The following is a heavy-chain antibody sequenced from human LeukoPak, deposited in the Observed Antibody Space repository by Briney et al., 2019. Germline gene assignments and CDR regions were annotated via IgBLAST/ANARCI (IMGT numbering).Heavy chain of an antibody. CDR1: GFTFTSYS. CDR3: ARDPSTIAVAGTYVY. J-gene: IGHJ4*02. Sequence: GGSLRLSCAASGFTFTSYSMNWVRQAPGKGLEWVSSISSSSSYIYYADSVKGRFTISRDNAKNSLYLQMNSLRAEDTAVYYCARDPSTIAVAGTYVYWGQGTLVTVSS. CDR2: ISSSSSYI. V-gene: IGHV3-21*01. D-gene: IGHD6-19*01.